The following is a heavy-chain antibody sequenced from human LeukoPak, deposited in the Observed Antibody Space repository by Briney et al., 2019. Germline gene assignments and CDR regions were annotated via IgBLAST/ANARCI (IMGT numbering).Heavy chain of an antibody. V-gene: IGHV3-30-3*01. J-gene: IGHJ4*02. CDR1: GFTFSSYA. Sequence: PGGSLRLSCAASGFTFSSYAMHWVRQAPGKGLEWVAVISYDGSNKYYADSVKGRFTISRDNSKNTLYLQMNSLRAEDTAVYYCARDGGGGYDPNCSGGSCYPFHFDYWGQGTPVTVSS. CDR3: ARDGGGGYDPNCSGGSCYPFHFDY. D-gene: IGHD2-15*01. CDR2: ISYDGSNK.